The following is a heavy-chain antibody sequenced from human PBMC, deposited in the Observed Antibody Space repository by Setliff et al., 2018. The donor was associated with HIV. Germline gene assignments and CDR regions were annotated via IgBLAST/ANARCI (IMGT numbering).Heavy chain of an antibody. J-gene: IGHJ4*02. Sequence: GGSLRLSCAASGFTFSTHAMSWVRQAPGKGLEWVSAISASGGSAYYADSVKGRFTISRDNSKNTLYLQMNSLRAEDTAVFYCAKIRIIGASRVDFDYWGQGTLVTVSS. V-gene: IGHV3-23*01. CDR3: AKIRIIGASRVDFDY. CDR1: GFTFSTHA. D-gene: IGHD2-15*01. CDR2: ISASGGSA.